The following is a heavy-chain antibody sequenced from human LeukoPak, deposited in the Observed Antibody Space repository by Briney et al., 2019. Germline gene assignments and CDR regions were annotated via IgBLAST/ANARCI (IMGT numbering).Heavy chain of an antibody. CDR2: ISDSGGSR. CDR1: GFTFNSYG. D-gene: IGHD6-13*01. CDR3: VKSRESSIWYSLGDY. Sequence: GGSLRLSCAASGFTFNSYGMSWVRQAPGKGLEWVSSISDSGGSRYYADSVKGRFTISRDNSKNTLYLHMNSLRVEDTAIYYCVKSRESSIWYSLGDYWGQGTMVTVSA. J-gene: IGHJ4*02. V-gene: IGHV3-23*01.